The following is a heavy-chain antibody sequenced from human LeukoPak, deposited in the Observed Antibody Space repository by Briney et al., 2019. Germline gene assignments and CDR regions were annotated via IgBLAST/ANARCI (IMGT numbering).Heavy chain of an antibody. V-gene: IGHV4-38-2*02. CDR3: ARASTTFDD. J-gene: IGHJ4*02. D-gene: IGHD1-14*01. Sequence: PSETLSLTCTVSGYSISSGYYWGWIRQPPGKGLEWIGYISDGGSTNYNASLKSRVSISIDTSKNQFSLKLSSVTAADTAVYFCARASTTFDDWGQGTLVTVSS. CDR2: ISDGGST. CDR1: GYSISSGYY.